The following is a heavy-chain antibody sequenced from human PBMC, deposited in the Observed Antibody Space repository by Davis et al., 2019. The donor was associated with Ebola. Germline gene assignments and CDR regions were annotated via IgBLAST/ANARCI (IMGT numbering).Heavy chain of an antibody. V-gene: IGHV3-23*01. Sequence: GESLKISCAASGFPFSSYAMSWVRQAPGKGLEWVSAISGSGGSTYYADSVKGRFTISRDNSKNTLYLQMNSLRAEDTAVYYCAKGVEMATLWDYYYGMDVWGKGTTVTVSS. J-gene: IGHJ6*04. CDR2: ISGSGGST. D-gene: IGHD5-24*01. CDR1: GFPFSSYA. CDR3: AKGVEMATLWDYYYGMDV.